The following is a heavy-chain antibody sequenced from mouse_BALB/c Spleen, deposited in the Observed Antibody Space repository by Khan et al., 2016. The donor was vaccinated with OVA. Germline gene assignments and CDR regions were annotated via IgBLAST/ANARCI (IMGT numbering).Heavy chain of an antibody. CDR2: IYPGDGDT. CDR3: ARLDYYGSSYAMDY. V-gene: IGHV1-87*01. Sequence: QVQLQQSGAELARPGASVKLSCKASGYTFTSYWMQWVKQRPGQGLEWIGAIYPGDGDTRYTQKFKGKATLTADKSSSTAYMQLSSLASEDSAVYYCARLDYYGSSYAMDYWGQGTSVTVSS. J-gene: IGHJ4*01. D-gene: IGHD1-1*01. CDR1: GYTFTSYW.